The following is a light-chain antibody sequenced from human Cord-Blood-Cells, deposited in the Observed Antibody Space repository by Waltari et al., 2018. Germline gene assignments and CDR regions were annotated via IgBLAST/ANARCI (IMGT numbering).Light chain of an antibody. J-gene: IGKJ4*01. V-gene: IGKV3-15*01. CDR3: QQYNNWPLT. CDR2: GAS. Sequence: EIVMTQSPATLSVSPGERATLSCRASQSVSSNLAWYQQKPGQAPRLLIYGASTRATGIPAMFSGRGYGTEFTHTISSLQSEDFAVYDCQQYNNWPLTFGGGTKVEIK. CDR1: QSVSSN.